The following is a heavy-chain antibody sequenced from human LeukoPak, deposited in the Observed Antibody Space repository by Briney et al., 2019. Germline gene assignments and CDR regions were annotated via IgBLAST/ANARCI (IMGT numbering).Heavy chain of an antibody. D-gene: IGHD3-22*01. CDR1: GFTFSTFA. CDR3: ASFVRDSSGSPVF. J-gene: IGHJ4*02. Sequence: GGSLRLSCAASGFTFSTFAMIWVRQPPGKGLEWVANIKQDGSEKYYVDSVKGRFTISRDNAKNSLYLQMNSLRAEDTAVYYCASFVRDSSGSPVFWGQGTLVTVSS. CDR2: IKQDGSEK. V-gene: IGHV3-7*01.